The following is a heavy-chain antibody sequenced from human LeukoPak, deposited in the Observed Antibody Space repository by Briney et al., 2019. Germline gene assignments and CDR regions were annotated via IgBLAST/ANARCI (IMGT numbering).Heavy chain of an antibody. J-gene: IGHJ4*02. Sequence: KPSETLSLTCTVSGGSISSYYWSWIRQPPGKRLEWIGYIYYSGSTNYNPSLKSRVTISVDTSKNQFSLKLSSVTAADTAVYYCARERVAGTYMGCFDYWGQGTLVTVSS. D-gene: IGHD6-19*01. CDR1: GGSISSYY. CDR2: IYYSGST. CDR3: ARERVAGTYMGCFDY. V-gene: IGHV4-59*01.